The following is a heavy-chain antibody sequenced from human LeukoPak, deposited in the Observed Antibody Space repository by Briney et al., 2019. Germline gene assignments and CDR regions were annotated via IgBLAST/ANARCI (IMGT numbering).Heavy chain of an antibody. CDR2: ISGSGGST. J-gene: IGHJ4*02. Sequence: GGSLRLSCAASGFTFSSYAMSWVRQAPGKGLEWVSAISGSGGSTYYADSVKGRFTISRDNAKNSLYLQMNSLRAEDTAVYYCGRVSESLVNGGVSWSFDNWGQGTLVTVSS. V-gene: IGHV3-23*01. CDR1: GFTFSSYA. D-gene: IGHD2-15*01. CDR3: GRVSESLVNGGVSWSFDN.